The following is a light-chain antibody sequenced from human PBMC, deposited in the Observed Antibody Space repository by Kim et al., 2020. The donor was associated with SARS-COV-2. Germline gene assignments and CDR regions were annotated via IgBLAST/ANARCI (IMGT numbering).Light chain of an antibody. CDR2: GAS. CDR3: QQFGSSPYT. Sequence: SPGERAPLSVRASQTINSNYLGWYQQKPGQAPRLRVYGASTRATGIPDRFSCSGSGADFTLTISRLEPEDFAIYYCQQFGSSPYTFGQGTKLEI. J-gene: IGKJ2*01. V-gene: IGKV3-20*01. CDR1: QTINSNY.